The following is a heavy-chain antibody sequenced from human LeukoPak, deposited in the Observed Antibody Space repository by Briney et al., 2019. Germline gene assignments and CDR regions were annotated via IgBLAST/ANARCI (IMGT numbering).Heavy chain of an antibody. D-gene: IGHD4/OR15-4a*01. CDR1: GYTFTGYY. Sequence: AAVKDSCKASGYTFTGYYMHWVRQTPGQRLEWMGWINPNSGGTNYAQKFQGRVTMTRDTSISTAYMELSRLRSDDTAVYYCARVNFRAYGARPDCWGHGSLVTVSS. CDR3: ARVNFRAYGARPDC. V-gene: IGHV1-2*02. CDR2: INPNSGGT. J-gene: IGHJ4*01.